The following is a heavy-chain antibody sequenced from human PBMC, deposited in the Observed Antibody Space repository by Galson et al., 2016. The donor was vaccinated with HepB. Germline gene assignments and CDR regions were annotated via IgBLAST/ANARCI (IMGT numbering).Heavy chain of an antibody. D-gene: IGHD1-1*01. Sequence: SLRLSCAASGFTFRDYYMSWIRQAPGKGLEWVSYISRSSSYTNYADSVKGRFTISRDNAKNSLYLPMNSLRAEDTAVYYCTKGTTYEAGGFYCDHFWGQGALVTVSS. CDR1: GFTFRDYY. J-gene: IGHJ4*02. CDR3: TKGTTYEAGGFYCDHF. CDR2: ISRSSSYT. V-gene: IGHV3-11*03.